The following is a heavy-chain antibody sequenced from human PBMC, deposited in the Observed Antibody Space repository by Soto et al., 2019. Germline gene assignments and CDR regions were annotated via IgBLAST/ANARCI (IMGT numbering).Heavy chain of an antibody. V-gene: IGHV1-3*01. CDR3: ARYYYDSSGYYQFDY. CDR1: GYTFTSYA. D-gene: IGHD3-22*01. CDR2: INAGNGNT. Sequence: GASVKVSCKASGYTFTSYAMHWVRQAPGQRLEWMGWINAGNGNTKYSQKFQGRVTITRDTSASTAYMELSSLRSEDTAVYYCARYYYDSSGYYQFDYWGQGTLVTVSS. J-gene: IGHJ4*02.